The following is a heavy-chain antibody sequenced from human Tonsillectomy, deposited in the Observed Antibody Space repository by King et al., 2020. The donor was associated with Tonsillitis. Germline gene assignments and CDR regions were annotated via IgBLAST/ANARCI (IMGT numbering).Heavy chain of an antibody. CDR2: IYFDGST. V-gene: IGHV4-39*02. CDR1: GGSISSSSYY. CDR3: ATYGSGRCLASYQYGFDV. Sequence: QLQESGPRLVKPSETLSLTCTVSGGSISSSSYYWGWIRQPPGKGLGWIWIIYFDGSTYYNPSLRSRVTVSKDTSRNHFSLNLCSVTAADTAVNYCATYGSGRCLASYQYGFDVWGQGTTVIVSS. J-gene: IGHJ6*02. D-gene: IGHD3-10*01.